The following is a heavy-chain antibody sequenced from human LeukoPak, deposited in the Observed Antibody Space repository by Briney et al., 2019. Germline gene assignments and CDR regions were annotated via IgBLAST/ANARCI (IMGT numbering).Heavy chain of an antibody. Sequence: GESLQISCQGSGYRFTSYWIGWVRQMPGKGLEWMGIINPGDSDTRYSPSLQGQVTISADKSISTAYLHWSSLKASDTAMYYCARRVLSRGYPDPNWFDPWGQGTLVTVSS. CDR1: GYRFTSYW. J-gene: IGHJ5*02. V-gene: IGHV5-51*01. D-gene: IGHD2/OR15-2a*01. CDR2: INPGDSDT. CDR3: ARRVLSRGYPDPNWFDP.